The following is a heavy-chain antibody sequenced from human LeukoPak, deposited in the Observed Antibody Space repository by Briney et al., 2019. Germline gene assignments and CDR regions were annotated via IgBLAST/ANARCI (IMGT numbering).Heavy chain of an antibody. J-gene: IGHJ4*02. V-gene: IGHV3-30*18. D-gene: IGHD2-15*01. CDR2: ISYDGSNK. CDR1: GFTFSSYG. CDR3: AKGWRNNCSGGSCYANYFDY. Sequence: PGGSLRLSCAASGFTFSSYGMHWVRQAPGKGLEWVAVISYDGSNKYYADSVKGRFTISRDNSKNTLYLQMNSLRAEDTAVYYCAKGWRNNCSGGSCYANYFDYWGQGTLVTVSS.